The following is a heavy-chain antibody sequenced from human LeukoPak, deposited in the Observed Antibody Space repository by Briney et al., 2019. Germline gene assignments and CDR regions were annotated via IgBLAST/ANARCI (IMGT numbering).Heavy chain of an antibody. CDR2: IIPILGIA. CDR3: AREAGYSSSWYYFDY. Sequence: SVKVSCKASGGTFSSYAISWVRQAPGQGLEWMGRIIPILGIANYAQKFQGRVTITADKSTSTAYMELSSLRSKDTAVYYCAREAGYSSSWYYFDYWGQGTLVTVSS. CDR1: GGTFSSYA. V-gene: IGHV1-69*04. J-gene: IGHJ4*02. D-gene: IGHD6-13*01.